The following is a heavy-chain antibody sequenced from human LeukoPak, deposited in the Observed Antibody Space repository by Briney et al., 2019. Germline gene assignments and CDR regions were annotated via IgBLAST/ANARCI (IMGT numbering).Heavy chain of an antibody. V-gene: IGHV1-69*02. J-gene: IGHJ6*02. D-gene: IGHD2-2*01. CDR3: SGWSSSTICYDRDYYYYGMDV. CDR1: GGTFSSYT. CDR2: IIAILGIA. Sequence: GASVTVSCTASGGTFSSYTISWVRQAPGQGLEWMGGIIAILGIANYAQKLQGRVTITADKSTSTAYMELSSLRSEATAVYYCSGWSSSTICYDRDYYYYGMDVWGQGTTVTVSS.